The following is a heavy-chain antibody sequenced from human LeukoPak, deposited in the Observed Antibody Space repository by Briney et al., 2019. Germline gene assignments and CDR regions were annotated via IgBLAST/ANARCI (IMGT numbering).Heavy chain of an antibody. V-gene: IGHV3-23*01. D-gene: IGHD5-18*01. CDR3: ARDLIGGYSYFVY. CDR2: ISGSGGST. CDR1: GFTFSSYA. J-gene: IGHJ4*02. Sequence: GGSLRLSCAASGFTFSSYAMSWVRQAPGKGLEWVSAISGSGGSTYYADSVKGRFTISRDNSKNTLYLQMNSLRAEDTAVYYCARDLIGGYSYFVYWGQGTLVTVSS.